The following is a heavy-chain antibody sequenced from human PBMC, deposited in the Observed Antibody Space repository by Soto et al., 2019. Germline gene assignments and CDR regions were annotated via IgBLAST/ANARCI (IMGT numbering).Heavy chain of an antibody. CDR3: ARFSGGPHCSGDSCYSPFWFDP. CDR2: IDPSDSYT. CDR1: GYSFTSYW. D-gene: IGHD2-15*01. Sequence: PGESLKISCKGSGYSFTSYWIIWVRQMPGKGLEWMGTIDPSDSYTNYSPSFQGHVTISADKSISTAYLQWGSLKASDTAMYYCARFSGGPHCSGDSCYSPFWFDPWGQGTLVTVSS. J-gene: IGHJ5*02. V-gene: IGHV5-10-1*01.